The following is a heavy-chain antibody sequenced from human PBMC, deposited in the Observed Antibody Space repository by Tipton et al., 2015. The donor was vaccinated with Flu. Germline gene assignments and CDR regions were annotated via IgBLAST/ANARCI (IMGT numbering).Heavy chain of an antibody. J-gene: IGHJ6*01. CDR2: ISSSGSTI. CDR1: GFTFSSYE. V-gene: IGHV3-48*03. CDR3: ARDEGVVNYYFGMDV. Sequence: SLRLSCAASGFTFSSYEMNWVRQAPGKGLEWVSYISSSGSTIYYADSVKGRFTISRDNSKNTLYLQMNGLRAEDTAVYYCARDEGVVNYYFGMDVWGQGTTVTVSS.